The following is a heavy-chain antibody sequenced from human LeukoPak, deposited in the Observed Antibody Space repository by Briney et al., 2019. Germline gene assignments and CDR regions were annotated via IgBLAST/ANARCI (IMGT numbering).Heavy chain of an antibody. Sequence: ASVKVSCKASGYTFTGYYTHWVRQAPGQGLEWMGRINPNSSGTNYAQKFQGRVTMTRDTSISTAYMELSRLRSDDTAVYYCARGVTAYWYFDLWGRGTLVTVSS. CDR1: GYTFTGYY. D-gene: IGHD2-15*01. J-gene: IGHJ2*01. V-gene: IGHV1-2*06. CDR2: INPNSSGT. CDR3: ARGVTAYWYFDL.